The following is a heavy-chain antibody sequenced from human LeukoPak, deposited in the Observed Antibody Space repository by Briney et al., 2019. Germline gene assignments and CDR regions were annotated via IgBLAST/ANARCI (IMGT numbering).Heavy chain of an antibody. Sequence: GASVKISCKAFRGTFSSYAISWGRQAPVEGGLWGGGIIPIIGTANYTQKFRGRVTITADKATSTAYMELSSLSSEDTAVYYCARSFKVVRGVIDYYYYGMDVWGKGNTVTVPS. CDR2: IIPIIGTA. CDR3: ARSFKVVRGVIDYYYYGMDV. D-gene: IGHD3-10*01. J-gene: IGHJ6*04. CDR1: RGTFSSYA. V-gene: IGHV1-69*06.